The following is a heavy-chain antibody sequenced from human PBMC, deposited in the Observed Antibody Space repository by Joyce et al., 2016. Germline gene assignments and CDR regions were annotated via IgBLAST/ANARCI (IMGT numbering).Heavy chain of an antibody. V-gene: IGHV4-59*01. Sequence: QVQLQESGPGLVKPSETLSLTCTFSAVSISPYYWSWIRQPPGKGLEWIGYISYRGSNDYNPSLKSRVTISVDTSKNQFSLKLTSVTAADTAVYYCARNPGVAVAGIWWFDPWGQGTLVTVSS. CDR3: ARNPGVAVAGIWWFDP. J-gene: IGHJ5*02. CDR2: ISYRGSN. D-gene: IGHD6-19*01. CDR1: AVSISPYY.